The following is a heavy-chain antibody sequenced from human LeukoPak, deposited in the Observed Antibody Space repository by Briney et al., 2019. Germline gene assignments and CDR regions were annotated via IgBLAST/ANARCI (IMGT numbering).Heavy chain of an antibody. Sequence: GASVKVSCKASGYTFTSYYMHWVRQAPGQGLEWMGIINPSGGSTSYAQKFQGRVTMTRDTSITTAYMELSRLSSDDTAVYYCARDPYPNIAARPAYQHWGQGTLVTVSS. CDR2: INPSGGST. J-gene: IGHJ1*01. CDR3: ARDPYPNIAARPAYQH. D-gene: IGHD6-6*01. V-gene: IGHV1-46*01. CDR1: GYTFTSYY.